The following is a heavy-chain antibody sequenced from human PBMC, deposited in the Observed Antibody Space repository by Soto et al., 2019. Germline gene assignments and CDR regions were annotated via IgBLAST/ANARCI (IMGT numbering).Heavy chain of an antibody. Sequence: SGPTLVNPTQTVTLTCTFSGFSLSTSGICVSWIRQPPGKALEWLARIDWDDDKYYITSLKTRLTISKDTSKNQVVLTMTNMDPVDTATYYCARHGITAAGTLDYWGQGTLVTVSS. J-gene: IGHJ4*02. CDR1: GFSLSTSGIC. CDR2: IDWDDDK. V-gene: IGHV2-70*11. D-gene: IGHD6-13*01. CDR3: ARHGITAAGTLDY.